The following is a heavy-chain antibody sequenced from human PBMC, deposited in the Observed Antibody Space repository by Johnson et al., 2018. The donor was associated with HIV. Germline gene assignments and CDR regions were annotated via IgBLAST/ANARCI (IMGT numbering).Heavy chain of an antibody. CDR3: AKGVRGSSCYDAFDI. CDR2: ISYDGSNK. V-gene: IGHV3-30-3*01. D-gene: IGHD6-6*01. Sequence: VQLVESGGGVVQPGRSLRLSCAASGFTFSSYAMHWVRQAPGKGLEWVAVISYDGSNKYYADSVKGRFTISRDNSKNTLYLQMSSLRADDTAVYYCAKGVRGSSCYDAFDIWDQGTMVTVS. CDR1: GFTFSSYA. J-gene: IGHJ3*02.